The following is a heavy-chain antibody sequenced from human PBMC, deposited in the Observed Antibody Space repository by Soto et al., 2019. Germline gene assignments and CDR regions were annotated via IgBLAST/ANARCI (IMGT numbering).Heavy chain of an antibody. V-gene: IGHV2-5*02. D-gene: IGHD3-10*01. CDR2: IYWDDEK. CDR1: GFSLSTSGVG. Sequence: QITLKESGPTLVKPTQTLTLTCTFSGFSLSTSGVGVGWISQPPGKALEWRAIIYWDDEKRYSPSLKTRLTVTKHTSKNHVGLTMTNVDPVDTATYYCAHRSYFDSGKQFDYWGQGTLVSVSS. J-gene: IGHJ4*02. CDR3: AHRSYFDSGKQFDY.